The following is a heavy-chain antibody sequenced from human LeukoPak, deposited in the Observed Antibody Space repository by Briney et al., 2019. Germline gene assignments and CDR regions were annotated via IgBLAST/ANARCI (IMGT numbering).Heavy chain of an antibody. CDR3: ARVGQYYDFWSGFDF. V-gene: IGHV3-23*01. J-gene: IGHJ4*02. Sequence: GGSLRLSCSASGFTFSAYAITWVRQAPGKGLEGVSIIRGNGGGTYYADSVKGRFNIFRDNSENTLYLQMNSLRVDDTAVYYCARVGQYYDFWSGFDFWGQGALVIVSS. CDR2: IRGNGGGT. CDR1: GFTFSAYA. D-gene: IGHD3-3*01.